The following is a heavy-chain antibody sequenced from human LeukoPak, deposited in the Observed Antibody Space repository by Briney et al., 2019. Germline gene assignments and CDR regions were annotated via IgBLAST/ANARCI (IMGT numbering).Heavy chain of an antibody. Sequence: GESLKISCKGSGYSFTNYWIGWVRQMPGKGLKWMGIIYPGDSDTRYSPSFQGQVTISADKSITTAYLQWSSLKASDTAMYYCATRLGYSSGWYGFWGQGTLVTVSS. CDR2: IYPGDSDT. V-gene: IGHV5-51*01. CDR3: ATRLGYSSGWYGF. CDR1: GYSFTNYW. J-gene: IGHJ5*01. D-gene: IGHD6-19*01.